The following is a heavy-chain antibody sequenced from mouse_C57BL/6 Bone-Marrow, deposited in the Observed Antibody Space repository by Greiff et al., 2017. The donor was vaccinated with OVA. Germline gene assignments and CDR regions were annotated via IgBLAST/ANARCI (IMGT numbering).Heavy chain of an antibody. CDR1: GFTFSSYG. D-gene: IGHD2-4*01. V-gene: IGHV5-6*01. CDR2: ISSGGSYT. CDR3: ARHDYGSGYAMDY. J-gene: IGHJ4*01. Sequence: GGSLKLSCAASGFTFSSYGMSWVRQTPDKRLEWVATISSGGSYTYYPDSVKGRFTISRDNAKNTLYLQMSSLKSEDTAMYYCARHDYGSGYAMDYWGQGTSVTVSS.